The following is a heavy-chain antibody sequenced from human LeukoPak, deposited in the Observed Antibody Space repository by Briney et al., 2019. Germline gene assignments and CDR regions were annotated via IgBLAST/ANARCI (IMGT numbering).Heavy chain of an antibody. CDR3: AKDLGYYYDSSGYYHWDY. CDR1: GFTFSSYA. CDR2: ISGSGGST. J-gene: IGHJ4*02. D-gene: IGHD3-22*01. V-gene: IGHV3-23*01. Sequence: PGGSLRLSCAGSGFTFSSYAMSWVRQAPGKGLEWVSAISGSGGSTYYADSVKGRFTISRDNSKNTLYLQMNSLRAEDTAVYYCAKDLGYYYDSSGYYHWDYWGQGTLVTVSS.